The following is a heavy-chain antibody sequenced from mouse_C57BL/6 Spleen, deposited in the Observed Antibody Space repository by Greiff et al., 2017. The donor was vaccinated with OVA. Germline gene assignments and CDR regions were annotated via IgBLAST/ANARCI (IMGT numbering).Heavy chain of an antibody. V-gene: IGHV1-50*01. CDR1: GYTFTSYW. J-gene: IGHJ2*01. D-gene: IGHD2-4*01. CDR2: IDPSDSYT. Sequence: QVQLQQPGAELVKPGASVKLSCKASGYTFTSYWMQWVKQRPGQGLEWIGEIDPSDSYTNYNQKFKGKATLTVDTSSSTAYMQLSSLTSEDSAVYYCARSGDYDGEGYYFDYWGQGTTLTVSS. CDR3: ARSGDYDGEGYYFDY.